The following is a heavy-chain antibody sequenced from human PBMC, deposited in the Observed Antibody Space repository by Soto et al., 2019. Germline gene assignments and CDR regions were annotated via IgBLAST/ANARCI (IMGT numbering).Heavy chain of an antibody. Sequence: PRLSCAASGFTFSSYSMNWVRQAPGKGLEWVSSISSSSSYIYYADSVKGRFTISRDNAKNSLYLQMNSLRAEDTAVYYCARGRIYYYYYGMDVWGQGTTVTVSS. J-gene: IGHJ6*02. CDR3: ARGRIYYYYYGMDV. CDR1: GFTFSSYS. CDR2: ISSSSSYI. V-gene: IGHV3-21*01.